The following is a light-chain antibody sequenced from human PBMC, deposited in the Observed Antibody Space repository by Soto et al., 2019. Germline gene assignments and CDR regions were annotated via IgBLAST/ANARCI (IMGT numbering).Light chain of an antibody. J-gene: IGLJ1*01. CDR3: SSYTTSAPYV. Sequence: QSALTQPASVSGSPGQSITISCTGTSSDVGAYNFVSWYQHHPGRAPKLIIYEVTIRPSGVSNRFSGFKSGNTASLTISGLQAEDEADYYCSSYTTSAPYVFGIGTKLTVL. CDR2: EVT. V-gene: IGLV2-14*01. CDR1: SSDVGAYNF.